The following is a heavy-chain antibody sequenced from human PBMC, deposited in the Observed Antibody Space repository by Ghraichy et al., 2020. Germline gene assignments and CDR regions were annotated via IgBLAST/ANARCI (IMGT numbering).Heavy chain of an antibody. D-gene: IGHD6-19*01. Sequence: GGSLRLSCAASGFTFISYAMTWVRQAPGKGLEWVSGISGNGGSTYYADSVKGRFTISRDNSKNTLYLQMNSLRAEDTAVYYCAKARAYSSGWYSGDYWGQGTLVTVSS. CDR3: AKARAYSSGWYSGDY. J-gene: IGHJ4*02. CDR1: GFTFISYA. V-gene: IGHV3-23*01. CDR2: ISGNGGST.